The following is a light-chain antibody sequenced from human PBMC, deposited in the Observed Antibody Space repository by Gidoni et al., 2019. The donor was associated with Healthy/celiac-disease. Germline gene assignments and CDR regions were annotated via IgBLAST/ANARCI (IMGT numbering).Light chain of an antibody. CDR2: DPT. V-gene: IGKV3-11*01. CDR3: QQSSNWPWT. Sequence: DSVLTQSPATLSLSPGERATLSCRARQSDSRYFAWYQQKPGPAPMLLIYDPTNRATALPARFSGSASRTDFPLTSSRLEPEDFAVYYCQQSSNWPWTFGQGTKVEIK. CDR1: QSDSRY. J-gene: IGKJ1*01.